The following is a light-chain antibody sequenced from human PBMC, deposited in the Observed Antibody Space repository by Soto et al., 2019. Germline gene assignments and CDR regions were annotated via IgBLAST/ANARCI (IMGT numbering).Light chain of an antibody. CDR2: DTS. CDR1: QSVGSN. Sequence: EIVMTQSPATLSVSPGERATLSCRASQSVGSNLAWYQQKPGQAPRLLIYDTSTRATGIPARFSASGSGTEFTLTISSLQSEDFAVYYCQERSNWPRGTFGQGTRVEIK. V-gene: IGKV3-15*01. J-gene: IGKJ1*01. CDR3: QERSNWPRGT.